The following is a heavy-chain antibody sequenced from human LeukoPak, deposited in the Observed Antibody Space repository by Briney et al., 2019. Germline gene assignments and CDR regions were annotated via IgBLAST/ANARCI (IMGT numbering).Heavy chain of an antibody. V-gene: IGHV3-48*03. CDR1: GFIFSSYE. Sequence: PGGSLTLSCAASGFIFSSYEMSWVRQAPGKGLEWVSYISSSGTTMYYADSVKGRFTISRDSARNSLSLQMNSLRAEDTAVYYCARSRTGYFRYSDYWGQGTLVTVSS. D-gene: IGHD3-9*01. CDR3: ARSRTGYFRYSDY. CDR2: ISSSGTTM. J-gene: IGHJ4*02.